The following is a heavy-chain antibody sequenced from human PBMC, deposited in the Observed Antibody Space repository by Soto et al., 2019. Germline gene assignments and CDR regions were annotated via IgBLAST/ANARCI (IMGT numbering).Heavy chain of an antibody. Sequence: GGSLRLSCGASGFTVSSNYMSWVRQAPGKGLEWVSVIYTVGSTYYADSVKGRFTISRDNSKNTLYLQMNRLTAEDTAVYYCARDPGRTAAEGHGFDSWGQGTLVTVYS. CDR2: IYTVGST. CDR1: GFTVSSNY. J-gene: IGHJ4*02. V-gene: IGHV3-53*01. CDR3: ARDPGRTAAEGHGFDS. D-gene: IGHD6-13*01.